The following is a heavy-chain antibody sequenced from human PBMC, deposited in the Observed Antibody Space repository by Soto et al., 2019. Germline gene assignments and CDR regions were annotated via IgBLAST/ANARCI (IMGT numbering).Heavy chain of an antibody. CDR1: GYLFTSYW. J-gene: IGHJ3*02. Sequence: VESLKISCKGSGYLFTSYWICCVLQMAVKVLEWMGIIYPGDSDTRYSPSFQGQVTISADKSISTAYLQWSSLKASDTAMYYCARSPGIQLWYGFHAFDIWGQGTMVTV. D-gene: IGHD5-18*01. CDR3: ARSPGIQLWYGFHAFDI. CDR2: IYPGDSDT. V-gene: IGHV5-51*01.